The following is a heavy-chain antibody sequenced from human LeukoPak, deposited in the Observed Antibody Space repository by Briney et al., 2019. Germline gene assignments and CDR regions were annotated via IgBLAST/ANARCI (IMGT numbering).Heavy chain of an antibody. CDR3: ARSSDYGDYD. CDR1: GVSVNSGGYY. D-gene: IGHD4-17*01. Sequence: SETLSLTCTVSGVSVNSGGYYWAWIRQHPGKGLEWLGYIYYSGRTYYNPSLKSRITISLDTSKNQFSLNLTSVSAADTAFYFCARSSDYGDYDWGQGTLITVSS. J-gene: IGHJ4*02. CDR2: IYYSGRT. V-gene: IGHV4-31*03.